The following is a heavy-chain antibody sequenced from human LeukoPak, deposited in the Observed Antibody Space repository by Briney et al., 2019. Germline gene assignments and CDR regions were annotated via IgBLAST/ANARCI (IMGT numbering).Heavy chain of an antibody. Sequence: SETLSLTCTVSGGSISSYYWSWLRQPPGKGLEWNGYIYYSGSTNYNPSLKSRVTISVDTSKNQFSLKLSSVTAADTAVYYCARVGYCGGDCWGFDPRGQGTLVTVSS. J-gene: IGHJ5*02. CDR2: IYYSGST. CDR3: ARVGYCGGDCWGFDP. V-gene: IGHV4-59*01. CDR1: GGSISSYY. D-gene: IGHD2-21*02.